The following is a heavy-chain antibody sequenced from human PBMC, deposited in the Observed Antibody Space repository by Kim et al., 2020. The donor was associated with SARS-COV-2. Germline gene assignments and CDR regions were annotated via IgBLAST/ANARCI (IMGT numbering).Heavy chain of an antibody. V-gene: IGHV3-23*01. D-gene: IGHD3-16*02. CDR1: GFTFSSYA. CDR3: AKKFGGVIVPFDY. J-gene: IGHJ4*02. CDR2: ISGSGGST. Sequence: GGSLRLSCAASGFTFSSYAVSWVRQAPGKGLEWVSAISGSGGSTYYADSVKGRFTISRDNSKNTLYLQMNSLRAEDTAVYYCAKKFGGVIVPFDYWGQGTLVTVSS.